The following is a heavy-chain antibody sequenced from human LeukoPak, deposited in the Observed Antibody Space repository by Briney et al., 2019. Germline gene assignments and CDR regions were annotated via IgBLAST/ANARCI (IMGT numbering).Heavy chain of an antibody. CDR2: IKQDGSEK. J-gene: IGHJ4*02. D-gene: IGHD7-27*01. Sequence: GGSLRLSCAASGFTFSSYWMSWVRQAPGKGLEWVANIKQDGSEKYYVDSVKGRFTISRDNSKNTLYLQMNSLRSEDTAMYYCAKEEGNTLGDYWGQGTMVTVSS. CDR1: GFTFSSYW. V-gene: IGHV3-7*01. CDR3: AKEEGNTLGDY.